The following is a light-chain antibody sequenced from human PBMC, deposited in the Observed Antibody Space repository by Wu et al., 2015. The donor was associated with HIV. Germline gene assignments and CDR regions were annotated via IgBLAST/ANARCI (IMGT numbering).Light chain of an antibody. V-gene: IGKV3-20*01. Sequence: ELVLTQSPDTLSLSPGERATLSCRASQSVSNNYVAWYQQKAGQAPRLLIFGASNRATAVPDRFSGSGSGTVFTLTISRLDPEDLAVFYCQQYGSSPVTFGLGTKVEIK. J-gene: IGKJ1*01. CDR3: QQYGSSPVT. CDR1: QSVSNNY. CDR2: GAS.